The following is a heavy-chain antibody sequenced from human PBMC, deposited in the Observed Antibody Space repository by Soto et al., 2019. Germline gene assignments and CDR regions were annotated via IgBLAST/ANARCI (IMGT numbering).Heavy chain of an antibody. J-gene: IGHJ5*02. CDR3: AKVGDYYDSSGFPGT. CDR1: GFTFSSYA. V-gene: IGHV3-23*01. CDR2: ISGSGGST. D-gene: IGHD3-22*01. Sequence: GGPLRLSCAASGFTFSSYAMSWVSQAPGKGLEWVSAISGSGGSTYYADSVKGRFTISRDNSKNTLYLQMNSLRAEDTAVYYCAKVGDYYDSSGFPGTWGQGTLVTVSS.